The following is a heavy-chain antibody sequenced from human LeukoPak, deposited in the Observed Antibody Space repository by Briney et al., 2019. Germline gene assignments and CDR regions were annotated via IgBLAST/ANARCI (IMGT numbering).Heavy chain of an antibody. CDR2: VYYSGST. J-gene: IGHJ3*02. V-gene: IGHV4-59*08. CDR3: ARTYYYGSGSSAADAFDI. CDR1: GVSSSSYY. D-gene: IGHD3-10*01. Sequence: ETLSLTCTVSGVSSSSYYCIWIRQPPGKGLEWIGHVYYSGSTSYNPSLKSRVTMSVDTSESQFSLKLSSVTAADTAVYYCARTYYYGSGSSAADAFDIWGQGTMVTVSS.